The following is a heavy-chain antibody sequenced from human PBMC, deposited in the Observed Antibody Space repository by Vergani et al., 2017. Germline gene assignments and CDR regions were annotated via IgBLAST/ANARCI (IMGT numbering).Heavy chain of an antibody. CDR2: IYYSGST. Sequence: QVHLQESGPGLVKPSETLSLTCSVSNYSIGRDYYWGWIRQPPGKGLEWIASIYYSGSTYYNPSLKSRVTISVDTSKNQFSLKLSSVTAADTAVYFCARHSTVEWLVKLGWIDPWGHGTTVTVSS. V-gene: IGHV4-38-2*02. CDR1: NYSIGRDYY. CDR3: ARHSTVEWLVKLGWIDP. D-gene: IGHD6-19*01. J-gene: IGHJ5*02.